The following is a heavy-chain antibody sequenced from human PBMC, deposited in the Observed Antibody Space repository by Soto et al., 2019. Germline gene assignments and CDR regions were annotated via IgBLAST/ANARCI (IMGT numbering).Heavy chain of an antibody. Sequence: SVKVSCKASGGTFSSYAISWVRQAPGQGLEWMGGIIPIFGTANYAQKFQGRVTITADESTSTAYMELSSLRSEDTAVYYCARLIRGGPGWFDPWGQGTLVTVSS. J-gene: IGHJ5*02. V-gene: IGHV1-69*13. D-gene: IGHD3-10*01. CDR2: IIPIFGTA. CDR3: ARLIRGGPGWFDP. CDR1: GGTFSSYA.